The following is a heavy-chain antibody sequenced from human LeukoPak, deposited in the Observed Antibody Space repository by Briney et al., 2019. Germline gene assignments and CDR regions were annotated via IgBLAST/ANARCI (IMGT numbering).Heavy chain of an antibody. CDR3: ARDPDYGDQADI. D-gene: IGHD4-17*01. CDR1: GGSISSSSFY. CDR2: IYYTGST. V-gene: IGHV4-39*07. Sequence: SETLSLTCAVPGGSISSSSFYWGWIRQPPGRGLEWIGSIYYTGSTYYSSSLKSRVSMSIDTSRNQFSLKLSSVTAADTAVYYCARDPDYGDQADIWGQGTMVTVSS. J-gene: IGHJ3*02.